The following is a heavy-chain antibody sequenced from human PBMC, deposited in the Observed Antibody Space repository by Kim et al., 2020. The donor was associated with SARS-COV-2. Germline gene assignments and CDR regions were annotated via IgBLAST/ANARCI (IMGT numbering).Heavy chain of an antibody. D-gene: IGHD3-10*01. J-gene: IGHJ4*02. CDR3: AKDLGFGESLALDD. Sequence: AESVQGRVTISIDNSKNTPYLQMNSLRAVDTAVYYCAKDLGFGESLALDDWGQGTLVTVSS. V-gene: IGHV3-30*02.